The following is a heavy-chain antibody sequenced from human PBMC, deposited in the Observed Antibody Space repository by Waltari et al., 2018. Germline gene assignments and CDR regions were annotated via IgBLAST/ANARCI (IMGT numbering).Heavy chain of an antibody. CDR3: ARVDLTVDSRTYYFDF. J-gene: IGHJ4*02. V-gene: IGHV1-69*01. D-gene: IGHD1-20*01. CDR1: GDTFSTYA. CDR2: IIPVYKEV. Sequence: QVQVVESGEVKRPGSSVKVSCQASGDTFSTYAFSWVRQAPGKPFEWMGEIIPVYKEVKSAQNFQGRLTISAHEPTTTVFMELSSLRPEDTAVYYCARVDLTVDSRTYYFDFWGQGKLVVVST.